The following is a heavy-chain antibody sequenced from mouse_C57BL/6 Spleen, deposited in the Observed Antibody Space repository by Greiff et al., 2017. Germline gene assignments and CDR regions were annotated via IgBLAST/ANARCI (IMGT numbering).Heavy chain of an antibody. V-gene: IGHV14-4*01. Sequence: EVQRVESGAELVRPGASVKLSCTASGFNIKDDYMHWVKQRPEQGLEWIGWIDPENGDTEYASKFQGKATITADTSSNTAYLQLSSLTSEDTAVXYCTKGYSNYWFAYWGQGTLVTVSA. D-gene: IGHD2-5*01. J-gene: IGHJ3*01. CDR3: TKGYSNYWFAY. CDR2: IDPENGDT. CDR1: GFNIKDDY.